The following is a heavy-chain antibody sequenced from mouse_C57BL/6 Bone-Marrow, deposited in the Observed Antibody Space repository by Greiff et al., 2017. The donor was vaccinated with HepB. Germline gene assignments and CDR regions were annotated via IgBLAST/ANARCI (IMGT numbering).Heavy chain of an antibody. CDR2: SNPSSGYT. CDR1: GYTFTSYT. Sequence: QVQLQQSGAELARPGASVKMSCKASGYTFTSYTMHWVKQRPGQGLEWIGYSNPSSGYTKYNQKFKDKATLTADKSSSTAYMQLSSLTSKDSAVYDCARRCSRYAGFAYWGQGTLVTVSA. CDR3: ARRCSRYAGFAY. D-gene: IGHD1-1*01. J-gene: IGHJ3*01. V-gene: IGHV1-4*01.